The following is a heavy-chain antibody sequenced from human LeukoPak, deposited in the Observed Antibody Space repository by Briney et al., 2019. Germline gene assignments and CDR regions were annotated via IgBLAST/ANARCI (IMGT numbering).Heavy chain of an antibody. CDR1: GFTFSSYW. D-gene: IGHD1-26*01. CDR2: INTDGSST. Sequence: GGSLRLSCAASGFTFSSYWMHWVRQAPGKGLVWVSRINTDGSSTSYADSAKGRFTISRDNAKNTLYLQMNSLRAEDTAVYYCARDKRGSGSYSTTGFDYWGQGTLVTVSS. J-gene: IGHJ4*02. V-gene: IGHV3-74*01. CDR3: ARDKRGSGSYSTTGFDY.